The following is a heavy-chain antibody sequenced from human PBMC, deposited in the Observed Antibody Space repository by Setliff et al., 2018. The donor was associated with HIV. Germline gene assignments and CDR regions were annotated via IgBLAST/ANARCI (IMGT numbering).Heavy chain of an antibody. CDR3: ARGARGYSYG. V-gene: IGHV3-7*03. J-gene: IGHJ4*02. CDR1: GGSISSDNW. Sequence: PSETLSLTCAVSGGSISSDNWWTWVRQAPGKGLEWMATIKQDGSQIHYVDSVKGRFTISRDDAKNSVYLQMDSLRPEDTAFYYCARGARGYSYGWGQGTLVTVSS. D-gene: IGHD5-18*01. CDR2: IKQDGSQI.